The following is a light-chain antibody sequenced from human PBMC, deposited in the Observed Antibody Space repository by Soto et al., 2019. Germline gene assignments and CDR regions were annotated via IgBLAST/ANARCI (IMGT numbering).Light chain of an antibody. V-gene: IGKV3-20*01. Sequence: EIVLPQSPGTLSLSPGERATLSCRASQSVSSSYLAWYQQKPGQAPRLRIYGASSRATGIPDRFSGSGSGTDVTLTISRLETGDLAGYDCQHYGSSPTFGQGTKLEIK. J-gene: IGKJ2*01. CDR3: QHYGSSPT. CDR2: GAS. CDR1: QSVSSSY.